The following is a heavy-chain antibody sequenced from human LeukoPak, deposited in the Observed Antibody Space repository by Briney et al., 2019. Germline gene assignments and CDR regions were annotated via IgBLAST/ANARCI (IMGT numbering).Heavy chain of an antibody. CDR3: AKLGNFASGSYSD. CDR2: ISDSGGYT. D-gene: IGHD3-10*01. CDR1: GFTFSSFA. J-gene: IGHJ4*02. V-gene: IGHV3-23*01. Sequence: LRLSCAASGFTFSSFAMSWVRQAPGKGLEWVSTISDSGGYTYYADSVKGRFTISRDNSKNTLYLHMNSLRAEDTAVYYCAKLGNFASGSYSDWGQGTLVTVSS.